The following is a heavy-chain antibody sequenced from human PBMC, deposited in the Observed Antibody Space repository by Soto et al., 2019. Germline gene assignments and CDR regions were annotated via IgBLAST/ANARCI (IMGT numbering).Heavy chain of an antibody. CDR2: INHSGST. V-gene: IGHV4-34*01. CDR3: ARVPFMITFGGVIVVSKGGYYYGMDV. Sequence: SETLSLTCAVYGGSFSGYYWSWIRQPPGKGLEWIGEINHSGSTNYNPSLKSRVTISVDTSKNQFSLKLSSVTAADTAVYYCARVPFMITFGGVIVVSKGGYYYGMDVWGPGTPVTVS. CDR1: GGSFSGYY. D-gene: IGHD3-16*02. J-gene: IGHJ6*02.